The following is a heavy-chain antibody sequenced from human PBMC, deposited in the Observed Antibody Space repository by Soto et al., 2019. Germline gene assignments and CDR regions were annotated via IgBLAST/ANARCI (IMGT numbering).Heavy chain of an antibody. J-gene: IGHJ6*02. CDR1: GGSISSGGYY. Sequence: TSETLSLTCTVSGGSISSGGYYWSWIRQHPGKGLEWIGYIYYSGSTYYNPSLKSRVTISVDTSKNQFSLKLSSVTAADTAVYYCARDRLNYDFWSGYYPVWGQGTTVTVSS. D-gene: IGHD3-3*01. V-gene: IGHV4-31*03. CDR3: ARDRLNYDFWSGYYPV. CDR2: IYYSGST.